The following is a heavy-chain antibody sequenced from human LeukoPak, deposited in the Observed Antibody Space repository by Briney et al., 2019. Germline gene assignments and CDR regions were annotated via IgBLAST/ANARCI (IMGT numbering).Heavy chain of an antibody. J-gene: IGHJ4*02. Sequence: KPSETLSLTCTVSGGSISSGGYYWSWIRQHPGKGPEWIGYIYYSGSTYYNLSLKSRVTISVDTSKNQFSLKLSSVTAADTAVYYCARGDYYDSSGYYNYFDYWGQGTLVTVSS. CDR3: ARGDYYDSSGYYNYFDY. CDR1: GGSISSGGYY. CDR2: IYYSGST. D-gene: IGHD3-22*01. V-gene: IGHV4-31*03.